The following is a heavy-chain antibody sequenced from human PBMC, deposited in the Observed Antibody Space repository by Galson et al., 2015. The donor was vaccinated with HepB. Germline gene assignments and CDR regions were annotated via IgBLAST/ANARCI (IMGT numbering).Heavy chain of an antibody. CDR2: IYHSGST. CDR3: ARDPDIFDYGDYDGSVNYYYYYMDV. J-gene: IGHJ6*03. V-gene: IGHV4-59*12. Sequence: DTLSLTCTVSGGSISTYYWSWIRQPPEKGLEWIGYIYHSGSTNYNPSLKSRVTMSVDTSKNQFSLKLSSVTAADTAVYYCARDPDIFDYGDYDGSVNYYYYYMDVWGKGTTVTVSS. D-gene: IGHD4-17*01. CDR1: GGSISTYY.